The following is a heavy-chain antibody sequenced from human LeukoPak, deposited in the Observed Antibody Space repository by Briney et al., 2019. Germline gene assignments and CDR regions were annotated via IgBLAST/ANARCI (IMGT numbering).Heavy chain of an antibody. CDR3: ARDRLGPSFSVSHFDL. V-gene: IGHV3-20*04. D-gene: IGHD3-3*02. J-gene: IGHJ4*02. CDR1: GFTFVDYG. Sequence: PPGGSLRLSCATSGFTFVDYGLSWVRRAPGKGLEWLCAINYNGAITDYADSVKGRFTISRDNAKNSLYQRMDSLRAEDTALYYCARDRLGPSFSVSHFDLWGQGTLVTVSS. CDR2: INYNGAIT.